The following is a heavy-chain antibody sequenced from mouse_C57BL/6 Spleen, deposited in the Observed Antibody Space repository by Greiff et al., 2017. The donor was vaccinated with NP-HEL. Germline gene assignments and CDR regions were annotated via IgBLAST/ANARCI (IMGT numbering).Heavy chain of an antibody. J-gene: IGHJ1*03. Sequence: EVKLVESGGGLVQPGGSMKLSCAASGFTFSDAWMDWVRQSPEKGLEWVAEIRNKANNHATYYAESVKGRFTISRDDSKSSVYLQMNSLRAEDTGIYYCTRTDDCYSWYFDVWGTGTTVTVSS. D-gene: IGHD2-3*01. V-gene: IGHV6-6*01. CDR3: TRTDDCYSWYFDV. CDR2: IRNKANNHAT. CDR1: GFTFSDAW.